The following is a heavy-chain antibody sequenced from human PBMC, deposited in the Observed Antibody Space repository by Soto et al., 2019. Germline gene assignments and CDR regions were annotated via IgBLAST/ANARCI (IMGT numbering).Heavy chain of an antibody. CDR1: GGSIRSGGYS. CDR3: ARDLPAANALAEL. CDR2: ISHSGST. V-gene: IGHV4-30-2*01. Sequence: QLQLQESGSGLVKPSQTLSLTCAVSGGSIRSGGYSWRWIRQPPGQGLEWIGYISHSGSTHYNPSLKSRVTRSVDRSKNQGSLKLSSVTAADTAVDYCARDLPAANALAELWGRGTLVTVSS. D-gene: IGHD2-2*01. J-gene: IGHJ2*01.